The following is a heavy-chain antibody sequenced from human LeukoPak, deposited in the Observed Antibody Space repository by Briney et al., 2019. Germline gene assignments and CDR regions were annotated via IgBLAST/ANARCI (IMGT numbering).Heavy chain of an antibody. CDR3: ARSGMRFGGRYCSGGSCYSDFDY. Sequence: SQTLSLTCAISGDSVSSNSAAWNWIRQSPSRGLEWLGRTYYRSKWYNDYAVSVKSRIIINPDTSKNQFSLQLNSVTPEDTAVYYCARSGMRFGGRYCSGGSCYSDFDYWGQGTLVTVSS. J-gene: IGHJ4*02. V-gene: IGHV6-1*01. CDR1: GDSVSSNSAA. CDR2: TYYRSKWYN. D-gene: IGHD2-15*01.